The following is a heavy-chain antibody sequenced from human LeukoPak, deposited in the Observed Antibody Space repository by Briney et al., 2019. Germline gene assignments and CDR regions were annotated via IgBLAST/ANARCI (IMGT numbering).Heavy chain of an antibody. CDR2: INPSGGST. Sequence: ASVKVSCKVSGYTLTELSMHWVRQAPGQGLEWMGIINPSGGSTSYAQKFQGRVTMTRDMSTSTVYMELSSLRSEDTAVYYCARSPSLRITMQRSWFDPWGQGTLVTVSS. CDR1: GYTLTELS. CDR3: ARSPSLRITMQRSWFDP. V-gene: IGHV1-46*01. J-gene: IGHJ5*02. D-gene: IGHD3-10*01.